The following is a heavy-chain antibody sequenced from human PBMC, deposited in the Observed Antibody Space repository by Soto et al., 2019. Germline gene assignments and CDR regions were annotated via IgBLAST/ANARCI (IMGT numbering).Heavy chain of an antibody. V-gene: IGHV3-21*02. D-gene: IGHD3-22*01. CDR1: GFTLSDFG. CDR2: ISSDSKYL. Sequence: EGQLVESGGGLVKPGGSLRLSCTVSGFTLSDFGVNWDRQAPGKGLEWISFISSDSKYLHYADSVRGRFTVSRDNVKNSVFLQMNSLGADDTAMYYCVRYFDSSGYPYFFDYWGQGTQVTVSS. CDR3: VRYFDSSGYPYFFDY. J-gene: IGHJ4*02.